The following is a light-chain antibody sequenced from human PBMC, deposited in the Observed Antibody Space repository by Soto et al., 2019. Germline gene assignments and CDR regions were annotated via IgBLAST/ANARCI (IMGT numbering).Light chain of an antibody. CDR1: QTISSW. J-gene: IGKJ4*01. V-gene: IGKV1-5*03. CDR2: KAS. Sequence: DIQMTQSHSTLSGSVADIVTTTCWASQTISSWLAWYQQKQGKAPKLLIYKASTLKSGVPSRFSGSGSGTEFTLTISSLQPDDFAPYYCQQYNSYSLTFGGGTKV. CDR3: QQYNSYSLT.